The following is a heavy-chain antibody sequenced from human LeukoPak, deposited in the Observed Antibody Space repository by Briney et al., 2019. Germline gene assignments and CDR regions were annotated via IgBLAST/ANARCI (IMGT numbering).Heavy chain of an antibody. CDR2: ISYVVGSK. CDR3: ARDPAVYNGYDTWYLDL. J-gene: IGHJ2*01. CDR1: GIIFSNYA. D-gene: IGHD5-12*01. V-gene: IGHV3-30*04. Sequence: GGSLRLSCAASGIIFSNYAMHWVRQAPGKGLEWVTVISYVVGSKYYADSVKGRFTIFRDNSKNTLDLQMNSLRAEDTAMYYCARDPAVYNGYDTWYLDLWGRGTLVTVSS.